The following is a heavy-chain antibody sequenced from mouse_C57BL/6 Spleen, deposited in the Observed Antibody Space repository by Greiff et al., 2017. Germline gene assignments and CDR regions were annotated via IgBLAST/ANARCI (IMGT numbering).Heavy chain of an antibody. J-gene: IGHJ4*01. V-gene: IGHV1-80*01. Sequence: VQLKESGAELVKPGASVKISCKASGYAFSSYWMNWVKQRPGKGLEWIGQIYPGDGDTNYNGKFKGKATLTADKSSSTAYMQLSSLTSEDSAVYFGARIYGSSLYYYAMDYWGQGTSVTVSS. CDR2: IYPGDGDT. CDR1: GYAFSSYW. CDR3: ARIYGSSLYYYAMDY. D-gene: IGHD1-1*01.